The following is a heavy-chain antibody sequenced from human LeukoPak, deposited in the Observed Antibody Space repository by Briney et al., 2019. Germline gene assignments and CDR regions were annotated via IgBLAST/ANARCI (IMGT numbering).Heavy chain of an antibody. CDR2: FYVGGAT. Sequence: GGSLRLSCAVSGCSVTNNYMSWVRQAPGKGLEWVSVFYVGGATYYADSVKGRFTISRDNSENTLYLQMKSLRAEDTAVYYCARGDGYNFFDYWGQGTLVTVSS. CDR1: GCSVTNNY. CDR3: ARGDGYNFFDY. J-gene: IGHJ4*02. V-gene: IGHV3-53*01. D-gene: IGHD5-24*01.